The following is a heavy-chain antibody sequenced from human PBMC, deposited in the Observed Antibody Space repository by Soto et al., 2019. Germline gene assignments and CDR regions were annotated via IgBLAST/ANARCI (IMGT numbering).Heavy chain of an antibody. CDR1: GGSFSGYY. V-gene: IGHV4-34*01. CDR3: AGVDRRHAFDI. D-gene: IGHD3-22*01. CDR2: INHSGST. J-gene: IGHJ3*02. Sequence: QVQLQQWGAGLLKPSETLSLTCAVYGGSFSGYYWSWIRQPPGKGLEWIGEINHSGSTNYNPSLKSRVTISVDTSKNQFSLKLSSVTAADTAVYYCAGVDRRHAFDIWGQGTMVTVSS.